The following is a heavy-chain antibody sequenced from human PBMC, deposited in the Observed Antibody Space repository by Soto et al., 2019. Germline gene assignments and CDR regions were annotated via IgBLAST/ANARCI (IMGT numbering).Heavy chain of an antibody. D-gene: IGHD3-3*01. CDR1: GGSISSGDYY. CDR2: IYYSGST. CDR3: ARGGPAFGVVTSVVY. J-gene: IGHJ1*01. Sequence: SETLSLTCTVSGGSISSGDYYWSWIRQAPGKGLEWIGYIYYSGSTYYNPSLKSRVTISVDTSKNQFSLKLSSVTAADTAVYYCARGGPAFGVVTSVVYWGQGTLVTVSS. V-gene: IGHV4-30-4*01.